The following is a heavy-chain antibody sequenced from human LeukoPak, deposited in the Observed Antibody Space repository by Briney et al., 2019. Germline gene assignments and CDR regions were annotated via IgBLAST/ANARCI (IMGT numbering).Heavy chain of an antibody. CDR3: ARLRSGSSSWYDC. J-gene: IGHJ5*01. D-gene: IGHD6-13*01. CDR1: GGSFSGYY. CDR2: INHSGST. Sequence: SETLSLTCAVYGGSFSGYYWSWIRQPPGKGLEWIGEINHSGSTNYNPSLKSRVTISVDTSKNQFSLKLSSVTAADTAVYYCARLRSGSSSWYDCWGQGTLVTVSS. V-gene: IGHV4-34*01.